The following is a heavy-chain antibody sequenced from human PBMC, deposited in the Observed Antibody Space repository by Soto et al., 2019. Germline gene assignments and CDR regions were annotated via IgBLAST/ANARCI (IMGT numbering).Heavy chain of an antibody. J-gene: IGHJ4*02. CDR1: GFTFSSYA. Sequence: EVQLLESGGAVVQPGGSLRVSCAASGFTFSSYAMNWVRQAPGKGLEWVSGISGVVGRTYYADSVKGRFTISRDDSKNTLSMQMNSLRAEDTAVYFCARDTQWLPRGTFAYWGQGTLVTVSS. V-gene: IGHV3-23*01. CDR3: ARDTQWLPRGTFAY. D-gene: IGHD6-19*01. CDR2: ISGVVGRT.